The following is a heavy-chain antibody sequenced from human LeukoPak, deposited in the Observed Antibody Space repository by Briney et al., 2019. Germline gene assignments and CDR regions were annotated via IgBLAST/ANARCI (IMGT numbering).Heavy chain of an antibody. J-gene: IGHJ4*02. CDR3: AAGRFGSRKLWDSYGYFDY. D-gene: IGHD5-18*01. CDR2: ISGSGGST. V-gene: IGHV3-23*01. CDR1: GFTFSSNA. Sequence: PGGSLRLSCAASGFTFSSNAMSWVRQAPGKGLEWVSAISGSGGSTYYADSVKGRFTISRDNSKNTLYLQMNSLRAEDTAVYYCAAGRFGSRKLWDSYGYFDYWGQGTLVTVSS.